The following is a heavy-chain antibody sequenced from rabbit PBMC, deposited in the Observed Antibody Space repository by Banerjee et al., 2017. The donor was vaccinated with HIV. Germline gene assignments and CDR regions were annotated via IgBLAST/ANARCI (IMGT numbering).Heavy chain of an antibody. CDR3: ARGSGTSGYAFDP. J-gene: IGHJ2*01. D-gene: IGHD1-1*01. CDR1: GFDFNGSG. Sequence: QEQLKETGGGLVQPGGSLKLSCKASGFDFNGSGVNWVRQAPGKGLEWIGYIDPIFRNTYYASWVNGRFTISKTSSTTVTLQMTSLTVADTATYLCARGSGTSGYAFDPWGPGTLVTVS. V-gene: IGHV1S39*01. CDR2: IDPIFRNT.